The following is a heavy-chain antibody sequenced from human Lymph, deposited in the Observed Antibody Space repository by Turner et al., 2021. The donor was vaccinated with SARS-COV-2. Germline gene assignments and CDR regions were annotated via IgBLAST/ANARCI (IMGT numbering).Heavy chain of an antibody. J-gene: IGHJ6*02. Sequence: EVQLVESGGGLIQPGGSLRLSCAASGIIVSRNYMNWVRQAPCKGLEWVSVIYSGGTTYYADSVKGRFTISRDNSKNTLYLQMNSLRVEDTAVYYCARDLGTYGMDVWGQGTTVTVAS. CDR2: IYSGGTT. D-gene: IGHD6-13*01. CDR1: GIIVSRNY. CDR3: ARDLGTYGMDV. V-gene: IGHV3-53*01.